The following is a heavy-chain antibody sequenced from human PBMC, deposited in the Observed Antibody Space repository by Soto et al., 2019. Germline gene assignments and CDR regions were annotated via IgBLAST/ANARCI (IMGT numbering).Heavy chain of an antibody. J-gene: IGHJ4*02. Sequence: GGSLRLSCAASGFTFSIYSMNWVRQAPWKGLEWVSYISSSSSTIHYADSVKGRFTISRDNAKNSLYLQMNSLRAEDTAVYYCARDEGSSSWLDFWGQGTLVTVSS. CDR1: GFTFSIYS. D-gene: IGHD6-13*01. CDR3: ARDEGSSSWLDF. V-gene: IGHV3-48*01. CDR2: ISSSSSTI.